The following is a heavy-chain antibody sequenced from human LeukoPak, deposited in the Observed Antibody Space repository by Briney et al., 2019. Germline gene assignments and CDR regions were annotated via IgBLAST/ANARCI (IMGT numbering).Heavy chain of an antibody. V-gene: IGHV6-1*01. CDR1: GDSVPSNSAA. CDR3: ARGSAAAGPANWFDP. Sequence: SQTLSLTCAISGDSVPSNSAAWNWIRQSPSRGLEWLGRTYYRSKWYNDYAVSVKSRITINPDTSKNQFSLQLNSVTPEDTAVYYCARGSAAAGPANWFDPWGQGTLVTVSS. D-gene: IGHD6-13*01. J-gene: IGHJ5*02. CDR2: TYYRSKWYN.